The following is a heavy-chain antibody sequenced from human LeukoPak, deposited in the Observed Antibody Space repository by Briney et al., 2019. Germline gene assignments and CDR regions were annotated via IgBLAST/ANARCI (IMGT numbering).Heavy chain of an antibody. CDR2: ISSSGRTI. J-gene: IGHJ4*02. Sequence: GGSLRLSCSASGFTFSDYHMTWIRQAPGKGLKWVSYISSSGRTIEYADSVKGRFTISRDNAKNSLYLQMNSLRAEDTAVYYCARLIAAAGSPLDYWGQGTLVTVSS. CDR1: GFTFSDYH. V-gene: IGHV3-11*01. CDR3: ARLIAAAGSPLDY. D-gene: IGHD6-13*01.